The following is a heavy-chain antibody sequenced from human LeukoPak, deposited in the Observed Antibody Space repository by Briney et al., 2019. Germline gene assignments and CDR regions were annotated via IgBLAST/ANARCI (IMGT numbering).Heavy chain of an antibody. J-gene: IGHJ4*02. CDR1: GFTFSTYS. CDR3: ARDRSASIAVVTAEIDY. D-gene: IGHD6-19*01. CDR2: ISSSSSYI. V-gene: IGHV3-21*01. Sequence: GGSLRLSCAASGFTFSTYSMNRVRQAPGKGLEWVSSISSSSSYIYYADSVKGRFTISRDNAKDSLYLQMNGLRAEDTAVYYCARDRSASIAVVTAEIDYWGQGTLVTVSS.